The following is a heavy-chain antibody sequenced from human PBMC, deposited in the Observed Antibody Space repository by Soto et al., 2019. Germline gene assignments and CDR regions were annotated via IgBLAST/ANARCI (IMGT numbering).Heavy chain of an antibody. J-gene: IGHJ4*02. D-gene: IGHD3-10*01. CDR1: GFTFSCYT. V-gene: IGHV3-48*01. CDR3: VRDHIWSFDY. CDR2: ISLSGSDM. Sequence: PGGSLRLSCAASGFTFSCYTMNWVRQAPGKGLEWVSYISLSGSDMYYAGSVKGRFTISRDNAKNSLSLQMNSLRAEDTAVYYCVRDHIWSFDYWGQGTPVTVSS.